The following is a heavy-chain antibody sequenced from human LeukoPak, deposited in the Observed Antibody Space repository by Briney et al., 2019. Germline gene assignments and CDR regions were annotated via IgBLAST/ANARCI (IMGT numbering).Heavy chain of an antibody. J-gene: IGHJ3*02. CDR1: GFTFSSYS. Sequence: PGGSLRLSCAASGFTFSSYSMNWVRQAPGKGLEWVSSISSSSSYIYYADSVKGRFTISRDNAKNSLYLQMNSLRAEDTAVYYCARKMTTVTSRGDAFDIWGQGTMVTVSS. CDR2: ISSSSSYI. D-gene: IGHD4-17*01. CDR3: ARKMTTVTSRGDAFDI. V-gene: IGHV3-21*01.